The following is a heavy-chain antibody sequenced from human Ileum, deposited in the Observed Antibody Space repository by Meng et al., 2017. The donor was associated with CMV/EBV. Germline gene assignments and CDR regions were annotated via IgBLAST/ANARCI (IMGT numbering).Heavy chain of an antibody. CDR1: GGPFRSYA. D-gene: IGHD3-10*01. CDR2: IIPIFGTA. CDR3: ARGFGAMVRGVMLDY. V-gene: IGHV1-69*05. Sequence: SGGPFRSYALRWVRQAPGQGLAWMGGIIPIFGTANYAQKFQGRVTITTDESTSTAYMELSSLRSEDTAVYYCARGFGAMVRGVMLDYWGQGTLVTVSS. J-gene: IGHJ4*02.